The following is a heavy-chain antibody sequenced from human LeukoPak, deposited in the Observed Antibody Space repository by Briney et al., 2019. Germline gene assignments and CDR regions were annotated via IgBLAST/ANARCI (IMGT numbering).Heavy chain of an antibody. Sequence: GGSLRLSCAASGFTFSSYAMSWVRQAPGKGLEWVSSVSSSSTYIYYADSVKGRFTISRDNAKNSLYLQMNSLRAEDTAVYYCARDWVSAAYSVWGQGTLVTVSS. CDR1: GFTFSSYA. CDR2: VSSSSTYI. V-gene: IGHV3-21*01. J-gene: IGHJ4*02. D-gene: IGHD2-2*01. CDR3: ARDWVSAAYSV.